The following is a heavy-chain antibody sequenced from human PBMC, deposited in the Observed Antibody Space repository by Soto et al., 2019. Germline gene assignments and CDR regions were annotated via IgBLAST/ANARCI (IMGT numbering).Heavy chain of an antibody. Sequence: GGSLRLSCAASGFTFSSYAMSWVRQAPEKGLGWVSVISTSGGSTYYADSVKGRFTISRDNSKNTLYLQMNSLRAEDTAVYYCARETFYDFWSESSGMDVWGQGTTVTVSS. CDR3: ARETFYDFWSESSGMDV. V-gene: IGHV3-23*01. CDR2: ISTSGGST. J-gene: IGHJ6*02. D-gene: IGHD3-3*01. CDR1: GFTFSSYA.